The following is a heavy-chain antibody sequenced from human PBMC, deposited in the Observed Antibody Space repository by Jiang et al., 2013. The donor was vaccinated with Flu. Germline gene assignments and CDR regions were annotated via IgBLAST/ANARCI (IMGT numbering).Heavy chain of an antibody. Sequence: KFQGRVTITADESTSTAYMELSSLRSEDTAVYYCARVWGGNDQDYYFDYWGQGTLVTVSS. CDR3: ARVWGGNDQDYYFDY. V-gene: IGHV1-69*01. J-gene: IGHJ4*02. D-gene: IGHD4-23*01.